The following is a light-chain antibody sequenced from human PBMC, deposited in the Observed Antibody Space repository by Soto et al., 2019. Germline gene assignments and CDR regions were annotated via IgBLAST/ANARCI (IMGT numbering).Light chain of an antibody. CDR3: QQYYNTAA. CDR1: QSVLYSSNNKNY. V-gene: IGKV4-1*01. J-gene: IGKJ1*01. Sequence: DIVMTQSPDSLAVSLGERATFNCKSSQSVLYSSNNKNYLAWYQQKPGQPPKLLIYWASTRESGVPDRFSGSGSGTDFTLTISSLQAEDVAVYYCQQYYNTAAFGQGTKVEIK. CDR2: WAS.